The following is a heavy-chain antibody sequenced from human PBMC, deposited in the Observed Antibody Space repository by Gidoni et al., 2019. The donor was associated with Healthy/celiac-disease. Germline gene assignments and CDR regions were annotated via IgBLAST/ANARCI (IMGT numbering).Heavy chain of an antibody. CDR2: ISWNSGSI. CDR1: GLTFDDYA. CDR3: AKGDYDNGSDY. J-gene: IGHJ4*02. D-gene: IGHD3-22*01. Sequence: EVQLVESGGGLVQPGRSLRLSCAASGLTFDDYAMHWVRQAPGKGLEWVSGISWNSGSIGYADSVKGRFTIARDNAKNSLYLQMNSLRAEDTALYYCAKGDYDNGSDYWGQGTLVTVSS. V-gene: IGHV3-9*01.